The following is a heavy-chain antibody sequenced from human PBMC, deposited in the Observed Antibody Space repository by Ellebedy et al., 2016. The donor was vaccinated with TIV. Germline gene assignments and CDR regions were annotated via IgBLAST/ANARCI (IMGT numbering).Heavy chain of an antibody. V-gene: IGHV4-59*12. D-gene: IGHD3-3*01. CDR3: ASTDHLESYYFDY. Sequence: MPSETLSLTCTVSAGTNSSYYWRWTPQPPGKGLEWAGYVYYSGSTNYNPSLKSRVTISVDTSKNQFSLKLSSVTAADTAVYHWASTDHLESYYFDYWGQGTLVTVSS. J-gene: IGHJ4*02. CDR2: VYYSGST. CDR1: AGTNSSYY.